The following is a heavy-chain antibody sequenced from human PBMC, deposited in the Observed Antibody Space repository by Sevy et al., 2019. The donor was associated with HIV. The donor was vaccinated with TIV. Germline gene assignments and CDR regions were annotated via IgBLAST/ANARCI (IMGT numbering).Heavy chain of an antibody. CDR2: IYGSGGVT. Sequence: GGSLRLSCKPSGFTFTSYAMNWVRQAPGKGLEWISTIYGSGGVTYYADSVKGRFTISRNKSKNILYLQMNSLRTEDTALYYCAGGRYDSSGSFDALDIWGQGTMVTVSS. J-gene: IGHJ3*02. CDR1: GFTFTSYA. V-gene: IGHV3-23*01. CDR3: AGGRYDSSGSFDALDI. D-gene: IGHD3-22*01.